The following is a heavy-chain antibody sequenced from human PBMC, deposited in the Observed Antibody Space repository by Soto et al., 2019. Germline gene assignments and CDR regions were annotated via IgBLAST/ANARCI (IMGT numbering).Heavy chain of an antibody. CDR3: NRGSQLASAPDY. J-gene: IGHJ4*02. D-gene: IGHD6-6*01. V-gene: IGHV4-31*03. Sequence: QVQLQESGPGLVKPSQTLSLTCTVSGGSISSGGYYWSWIRQHPGKGLEWIGYIYYSGSTYYNPYLKSRVTISVDTSKNQFSLKLSSVTAADTAVYYCNRGSQLASAPDYWGQGTLVTVSS. CDR2: IYYSGST. CDR1: GGSISSGGYY.